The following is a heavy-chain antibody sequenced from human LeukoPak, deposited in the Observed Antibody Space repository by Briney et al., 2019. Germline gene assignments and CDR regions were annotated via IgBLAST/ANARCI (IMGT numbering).Heavy chain of an antibody. CDR2: INHSGST. CDR3: AALSVVVVISWFDP. CDR1: GGSFSGYY. D-gene: IGHD3-22*01. J-gene: IGHJ5*02. V-gene: IGHV4-34*01. Sequence: SETLSLTCAVYGGSFSGYYWSWIRQPPGKGLEWIGEINHSGSTNYNPSLKSRVTISVDTSKNQFSLKLSSVTAADTAVYYCAALSVVVVISWFDPWGRGTLVTVSS.